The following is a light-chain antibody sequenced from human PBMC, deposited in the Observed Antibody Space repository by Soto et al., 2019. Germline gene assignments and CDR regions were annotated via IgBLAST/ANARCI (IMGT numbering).Light chain of an antibody. V-gene: IGKV3-15*01. Sequence: EIVMTQSPATLSVSPGERAALSCRASQSVSSNFAWYQQKPGQAPRLLIYGASTRATGIPARFSGSGSGTEFTLTISSLQSEDFAVYYCQQYNNWPYTFGLGTKLEMK. CDR1: QSVSSN. CDR3: QQYNNWPYT. J-gene: IGKJ2*01. CDR2: GAS.